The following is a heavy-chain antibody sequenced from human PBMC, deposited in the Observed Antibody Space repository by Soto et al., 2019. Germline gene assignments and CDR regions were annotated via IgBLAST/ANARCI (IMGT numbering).Heavy chain of an antibody. CDR3: ARDGSSSWTPYNWFDP. CDR2: IIPIFGTA. CDR1: GGTFSSYA. Sequence: SVKVSCKASGGTFSSYAISWVRQAPGQGLEWMGGIIPIFGTANYAQKFQGRVTITADESTSTAYMELSSLRSEDTAVYYCARDGSSSWTPYNWFDPWGQGTLVTVSS. D-gene: IGHD6-13*01. J-gene: IGHJ5*02. V-gene: IGHV1-69*13.